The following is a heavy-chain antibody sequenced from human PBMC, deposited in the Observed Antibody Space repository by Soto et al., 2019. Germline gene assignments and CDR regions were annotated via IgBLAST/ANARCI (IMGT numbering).Heavy chain of an antibody. CDR1: GGTFSSYT. CDR3: ARGERLPYWFDP. CDR2: IIPILGIA. V-gene: IGHV1-69*02. D-gene: IGHD3-3*01. J-gene: IGHJ5*02. Sequence: QVQLVQSGAEVKKPGSSVKVSCKASGGTFSSYTISWVRQAPGQGLEWMGRIIPILGIANYAQKCQGRVTITADKATSTAYMELSSLRSDDTAVYYCARGERLPYWFDPWGQGTLVTVSS.